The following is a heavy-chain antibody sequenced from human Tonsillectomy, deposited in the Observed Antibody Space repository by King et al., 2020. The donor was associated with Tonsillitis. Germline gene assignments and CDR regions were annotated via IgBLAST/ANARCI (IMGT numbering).Heavy chain of an antibody. CDR2: IWYDGSNK. CDR3: ARNQNWGRSAGLLDAFDI. CDR1: GFTFSSYG. V-gene: IGHV3-33*01. D-gene: IGHD7-27*01. J-gene: IGHJ3*02. Sequence: VQLVESGGGVVQPGRSLRLSCAASGFTFSSYGMHWVRQAPGKGLEWVAVIWYDGSNKYYADSVKGRFTISRDNSKNTLYLQMNSLRAEDTAVYYCARNQNWGRSAGLLDAFDIWGQGTMVTVSS.